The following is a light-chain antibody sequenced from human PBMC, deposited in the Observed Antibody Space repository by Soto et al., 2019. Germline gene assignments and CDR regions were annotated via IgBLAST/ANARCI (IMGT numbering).Light chain of an antibody. CDR2: EAS. J-gene: IGKJ1*01. CDR3: QQYSSYYPRT. V-gene: IGKV1-5*03. CDR1: QSISRW. Sequence: DIQMTQSPSTLSASVGDRVTITCRASQSISRWLAWYQQKPGKAPKLLIYEASSLETGVPSMFSGSGSGTEFPLTISSLKPDDFATNYCQQYSSYYPRTFGQGTKVEIK.